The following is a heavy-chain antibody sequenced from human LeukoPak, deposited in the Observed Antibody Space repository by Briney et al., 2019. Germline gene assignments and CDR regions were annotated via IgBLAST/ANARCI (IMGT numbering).Heavy chain of an antibody. D-gene: IGHD6-6*01. CDR3: ARVTSPAPY. Sequence: LEWVSSISSSSSYIYYADSVKGRFTISRDNAKNSLYLQMNSLRAEDTAVYYCARVTSPAPYWGQGTLVTVSS. J-gene: IGHJ4*02. V-gene: IGHV3-21*01. CDR2: ISSSSSYI.